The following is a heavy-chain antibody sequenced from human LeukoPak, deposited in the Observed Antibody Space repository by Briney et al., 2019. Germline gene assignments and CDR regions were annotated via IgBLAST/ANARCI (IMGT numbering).Heavy chain of an antibody. CDR3: ARGVVRGVIPYYYYYYMDV. CDR1: GYTFTSYD. J-gene: IGHJ6*03. CDR2: MNPNSGNT. D-gene: IGHD3-10*01. V-gene: IGHV1-8*01. Sequence: ASVKVSCKASGYTFTSYDINWVRQATGQGLEWMGWMNPNSGNTGYAQKLQGRVTMTRSTSISTAYMELSSLRSEDTAVYYCARGVVRGVIPYYYYYYMDVWGKGTTVTVSS.